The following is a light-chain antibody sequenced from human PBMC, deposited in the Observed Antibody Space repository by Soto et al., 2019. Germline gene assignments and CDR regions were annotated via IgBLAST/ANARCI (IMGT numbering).Light chain of an antibody. CDR2: GAS. CDR3: QQYGSSPLT. V-gene: IGKV3-20*01. CDR1: QSVNNNY. Sequence: EMVLTQSPGTLSLSPGERATLSCRAIQSVNNNYLAWYQQKPGRAPSLLIYGASSRAAGIPDRVGGSGSGTDFTLTISRLEPEDFDVYFCQQYGSSPLTFGQGAKVDIK. J-gene: IGKJ1*01.